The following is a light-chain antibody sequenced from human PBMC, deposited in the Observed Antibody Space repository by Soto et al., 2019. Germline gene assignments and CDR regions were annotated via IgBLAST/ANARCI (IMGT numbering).Light chain of an antibody. CDR3: SSYAGSILGV. CDR1: SSDVGGYKY. V-gene: IGLV2-8*01. Sequence: QSALTQPPSASGSPGQSVTISCTGTSSDVGGYKYVSWYQQHPGKAPKLMIYEVSKRPSGVPDRFSGSKSGNTASLTVSGLPAEDEADYYCSSYAGSILGVFGGGTKLTVL. CDR2: EVS. J-gene: IGLJ3*02.